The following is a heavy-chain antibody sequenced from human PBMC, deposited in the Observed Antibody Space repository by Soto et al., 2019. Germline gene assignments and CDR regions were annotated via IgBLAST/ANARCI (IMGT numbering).Heavy chain of an antibody. J-gene: IGHJ4*02. CDR1: GFTFSHSG. CDR2: ISSDGNSQ. V-gene: IGHV3-30*18. Sequence: QVQLVESGGGVVQPGRSLRLSCAASGFTFSHSGFHWVRQAPGKGLEWVIFISSDGNSQYYGDSVKGRFTISRDNSSNTLYLHMNSLRPEDTAVYYCAKDTPGTVSRWGQGTLVTVSS. CDR3: AKDTPGTVSR. D-gene: IGHD3-10*01.